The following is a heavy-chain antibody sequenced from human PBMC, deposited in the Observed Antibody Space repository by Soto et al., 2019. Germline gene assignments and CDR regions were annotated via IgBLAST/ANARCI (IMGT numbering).Heavy chain of an antibody. CDR3: ARDKITGLFDY. V-gene: IGHV4-34*01. D-gene: IGHD2-8*02. CDR1: GGSFSGYY. CDR2: INHSGST. Sequence: QVQLQQWGAGLLKPSETLSLTCAVYGGSFSGYYWTWIRQPPGTGLEWIGEINHSGSTNYNPSLKSRVHISVDTSKNQFPLKLTSVTAADTAVYFCARDKITGLFDYWGQGTLVTVSS. J-gene: IGHJ4*02.